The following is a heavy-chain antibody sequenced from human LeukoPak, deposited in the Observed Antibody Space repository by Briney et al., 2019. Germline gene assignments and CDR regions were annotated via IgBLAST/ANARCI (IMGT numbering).Heavy chain of an antibody. J-gene: IGHJ4*02. D-gene: IGHD6-19*01. CDR2: ISAYNGNT. CDR1: GYTFTSYG. CDR3: ARDGSSGWPLYYFDY. Sequence: EASVKVSCKASGYTFTSYGISWVRQAPGQGLEWMGWISAYNGNTNYAQKLQGRVTMTTDTSTSTAYMELRSLRSDDTAVYYCARDGSSGWPLYYFDYWGQGTLVTVSS. V-gene: IGHV1-18*01.